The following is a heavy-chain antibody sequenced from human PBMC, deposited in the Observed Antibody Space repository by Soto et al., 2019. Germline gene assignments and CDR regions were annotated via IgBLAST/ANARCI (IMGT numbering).Heavy chain of an antibody. V-gene: IGHV4-38-2*02. J-gene: IGHJ5*02. CDR2: IYHSGST. D-gene: IGHD1-26*01. CDR1: GYSISSGYY. Sequence: SETLSLTCTVSGYSISSGYYWGWIRQPPGKGLEWIGSIYHSGSTYYNPSLKSRVTISVDTTKNQFSLKLSSVTAADTAVYYCAREAGGAQYNWFDPWGQGTLVTVSS. CDR3: AREAGGAQYNWFDP.